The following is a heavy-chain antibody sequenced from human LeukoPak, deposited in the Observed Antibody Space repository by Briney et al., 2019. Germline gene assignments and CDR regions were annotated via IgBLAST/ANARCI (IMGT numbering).Heavy chain of an antibody. D-gene: IGHD6-19*01. CDR2: INGDGSST. V-gene: IGHV3-74*01. CDR3: ARGSTSGWPDYFDY. CDR1: GFTLSSYW. Sequence: GGSLRLSCAASGFTLSSYWMHWVRQAPGKGLVWVSRINGDGSSTPYANSVKGRFAISRDNAKNTLYLQMHSLRADDTAVYYCARGSTSGWPDYFDYWGQGSVVTVSS. J-gene: IGHJ4*02.